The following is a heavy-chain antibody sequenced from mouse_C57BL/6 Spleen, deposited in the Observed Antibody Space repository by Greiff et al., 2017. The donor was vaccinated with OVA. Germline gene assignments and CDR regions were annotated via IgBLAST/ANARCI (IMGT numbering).Heavy chain of an antibody. Sequence: EVMLVESGGGLVQPKGSLKLSCAASGFSFNTYAMNWVRQAPGKGLEWVARIRSKSNNYATYYADSVKDRFTISRDDSESMLYLQMNNLKTEDTAMYYCVRHLAYWGYFDYWGQGTTLTVSS. CDR1: GFSFNTYA. CDR3: VRHLAYWGYFDY. D-gene: IGHD4-1*01. CDR2: IRSKSNNYAT. V-gene: IGHV10-1*01. J-gene: IGHJ2*01.